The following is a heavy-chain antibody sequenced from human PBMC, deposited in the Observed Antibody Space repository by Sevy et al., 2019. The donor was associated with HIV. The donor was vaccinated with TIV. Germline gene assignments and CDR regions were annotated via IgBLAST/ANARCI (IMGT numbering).Heavy chain of an antibody. V-gene: IGHV1-69*13. CDR2: IIPILGTV. Sequence: ASVKVSCKASGGTFSTYGISWVQQAPGQGPEWMGGIIPILGTVNYPQKFQGRVTITADESTKTAYMELSSLRSEDTAVYYCARGGGNGWYYFDYWGQETLVTVSS. D-gene: IGHD6-19*01. J-gene: IGHJ4*02. CDR3: ARGGGNGWYYFDY. CDR1: GGTFSTYG.